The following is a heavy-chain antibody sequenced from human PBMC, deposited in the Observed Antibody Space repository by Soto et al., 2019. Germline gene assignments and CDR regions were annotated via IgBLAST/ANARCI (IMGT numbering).Heavy chain of an antibody. CDR3: ARLNGYCVSTNCHGYYGMDV. V-gene: IGHV4-39*02. J-gene: IGHJ6*02. D-gene: IGHD2-2*03. CDR1: GGSVSTNSYS. CDR2: IYSSENT. Sequence: QLLESGPGLVKPSETLSLTCTVSGGSVSTNSYSWGWIRQSPGKGLEWIGTIYSSENTYYNPSLLRRVTIYVDTSKNDFSLRLSYVTAADTAVYYCARLNGYCVSTNCHGYYGMDVWGQGTTVTVSS.